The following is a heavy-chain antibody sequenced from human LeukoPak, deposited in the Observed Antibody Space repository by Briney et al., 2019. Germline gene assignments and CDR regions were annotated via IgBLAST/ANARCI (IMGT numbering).Heavy chain of an antibody. CDR3: AKGLVGATIGYFDY. V-gene: IGHV3-23*01. D-gene: IGHD1-26*01. Sequence: PGGSLRLSCAPSGFTFFSYAMSWVRPAPGKGREWGSAISGSGGSTYYADSVKGRFTISRDNSKNTLYLQMNSLRAEDTAVYYCAKGLVGATIGYFDYWGQGTLVTVSS. CDR1: GFTFFSYA. J-gene: IGHJ4*02. CDR2: ISGSGGST.